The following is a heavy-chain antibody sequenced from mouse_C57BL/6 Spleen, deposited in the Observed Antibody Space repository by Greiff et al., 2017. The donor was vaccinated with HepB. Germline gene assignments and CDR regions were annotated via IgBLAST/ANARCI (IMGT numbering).Heavy chain of an antibody. CDR3: ARSKVVGSRGYFDV. CDR2: INPSNGGT. D-gene: IGHD1-1*01. V-gene: IGHV1-53*01. CDR1: GYTFTSYW. Sequence: VKLQQPGTELVKPGASVKLSCKASGYTFTSYWMHWVKQRPGQGLEWIGNINPSNGGTNYNEKFKSKATLTVDKSSSTAYMQLSSLTSEDSAVYYCARSKVVGSRGYFDVWGTGTTVTVSS. J-gene: IGHJ1*03.